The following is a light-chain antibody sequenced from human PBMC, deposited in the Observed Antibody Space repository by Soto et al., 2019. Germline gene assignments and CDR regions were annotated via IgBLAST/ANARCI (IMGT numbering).Light chain of an antibody. CDR2: DVS. CDR3: SSYAGSYPLV. Sequence: QSALTQPRAVSGSPGQSVTISCTGTSNDVGGYNFVSWYQQHPGKVPKLFIYDVSRRPSGVPDRFSGSKSGNTASLTISGLQADDEADYYCSSYAGSYPLVFGGGTKLTVL. V-gene: IGLV2-11*01. CDR1: SNDVGGYNF. J-gene: IGLJ2*01.